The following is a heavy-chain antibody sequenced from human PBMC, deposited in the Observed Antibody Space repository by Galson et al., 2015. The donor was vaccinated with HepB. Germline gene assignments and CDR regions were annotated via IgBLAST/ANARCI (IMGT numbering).Heavy chain of an antibody. J-gene: IGHJ4*02. CDR3: ARDAEYGSGWLYFDY. Sequence: SVKVSCKASGFTFTTNNYIHWVRQAPGQGLEWMGMLNPSGGSTSYPQKLQGRVIMTRDTSTSTVYMELRGLRSEDTALYFCARDAEYGSGWLYFDYWGQETLVTVSS. D-gene: IGHD6-19*01. CDR2: LNPSGGST. CDR1: GFTFTTNNY. V-gene: IGHV1-46*03.